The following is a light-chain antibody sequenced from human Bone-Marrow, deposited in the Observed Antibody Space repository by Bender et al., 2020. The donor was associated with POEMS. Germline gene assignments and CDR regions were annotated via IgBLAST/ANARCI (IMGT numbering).Light chain of an antibody. CDR1: RSDVGSYNY. CDR2: EVR. CDR3: SSYRTTSSLWV. V-gene: IGLV2-14*01. J-gene: IGLJ3*02. Sequence: QSALTQPASVSGSPGQSITISCTGTRSDVGSYNYVSWYQQYPGKAPRLLIYEVRNRPSGVSNRFSGSKSGNTASLTISGLQADDEAEYFCSSYRTTSSLWVFGGGTKLAVL.